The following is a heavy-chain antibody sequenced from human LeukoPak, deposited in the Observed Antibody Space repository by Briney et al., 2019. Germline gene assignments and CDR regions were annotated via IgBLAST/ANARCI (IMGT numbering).Heavy chain of an antibody. CDR1: GGSISSYY. V-gene: IGHV4-4*07. CDR2: IYTSGST. CDR3: AGSTIFGVAAHTDDAFDI. D-gene: IGHD3-3*01. J-gene: IGHJ3*02. Sequence: SETLSFTCAVSGGSISSYYWSWIRQPAGKGLEWIGRIYTSGSTNYNPSLKSRVTMSVDTSKNQFSLKLSSVTAADTAVYYCAGSTIFGVAAHTDDAFDIWGRGTMVTVSS.